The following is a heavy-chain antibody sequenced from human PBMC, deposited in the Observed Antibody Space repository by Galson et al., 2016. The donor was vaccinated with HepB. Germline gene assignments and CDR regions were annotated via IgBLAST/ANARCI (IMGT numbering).Heavy chain of an antibody. D-gene: IGHD3-22*01. J-gene: IGHJ6*02. CDR2: ISSSGSDT. CDR1: GFIFTEFY. CDR3: ARTDSSGFPHLSYGMDV. V-gene: IGHV3-11*03. Sequence: SLRLSCAASGFIFTEFYMNWIRQAPGQGLEWVSYISSSGSDTNYADSVKGRFTISRDNAKKLLYLQMNSLRVEDTAVYYCARTDSSGFPHLSYGMDVWGQGTTVTVSS.